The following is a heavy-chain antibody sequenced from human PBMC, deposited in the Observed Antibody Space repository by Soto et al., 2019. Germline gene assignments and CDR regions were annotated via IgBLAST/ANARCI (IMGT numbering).Heavy chain of an antibody. D-gene: IGHD2-15*01. CDR2: IYWDEDK. V-gene: IGHV2-5*02. CDR1: GFSLSTSEVG. CDR3: AHKGGRGAGLYV. J-gene: IGHJ6*02. Sequence: QITLKESGPALVKPTQTLTLTCSFSGFSLSTSEVGVAWIRQPPGKALEWLALIYWDEDKRYSPSLKSRLTITKDTSTSEVVLTMTSVDPVDTGTYYCAHKGGRGAGLYVWGHGTMVTVSS.